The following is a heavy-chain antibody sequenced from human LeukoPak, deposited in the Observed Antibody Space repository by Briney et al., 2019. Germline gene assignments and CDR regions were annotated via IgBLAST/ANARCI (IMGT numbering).Heavy chain of an antibody. V-gene: IGHV3-30*18. J-gene: IGHJ3*02. D-gene: IGHD6-19*01. CDR1: GFAFSSYG. CDR2: ISYDRSNK. CDR3: AKDLTSGWQGAFDI. Sequence: GGSLRLSCAASGFAFSSYGMHWVRQAPGKGLEWVAVISYDRSNKYYADSVKGRFTISRDNSKNTLYLQMNSLRAEDTAVYYCAKDLTSGWQGAFDIWGQGTMVTVSS.